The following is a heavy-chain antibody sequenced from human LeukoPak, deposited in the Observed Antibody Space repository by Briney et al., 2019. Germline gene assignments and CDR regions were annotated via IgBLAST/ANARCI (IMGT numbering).Heavy chain of an antibody. J-gene: IGHJ3*02. CDR3: ARDGGSSTGHAFDI. CDR1: GYTLTCYY. D-gene: IGHD1-26*01. Sequence: GASVKVSCKASGYTLTCYYMHWVGQAPGKGREWMGWINPNSGGTNYAQKFQGRVTMTRDTSISTAYMELSRLRSDDTAVYYCARDGGSSTGHAFDIWGQGTMVAVSS. V-gene: IGHV1-2*02. CDR2: INPNSGGT.